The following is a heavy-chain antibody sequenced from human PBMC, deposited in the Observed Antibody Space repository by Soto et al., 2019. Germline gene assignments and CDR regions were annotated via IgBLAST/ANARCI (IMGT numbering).Heavy chain of an antibody. CDR3: ARSAWNYYFDI. J-gene: IGHJ4*02. CDR2: MSYSGST. Sequence: SSETLSLTCTVSGGSISSDDYYWSWIRQPPGKGLEWIGFMSYSGSTYYKPSLKSRVTISVDTSKNQFSLKLSSVTAADTAVYYCARSAWNYYFDIWGQGILVTVSS. V-gene: IGHV4-30-4*01. D-gene: IGHD1-7*01. CDR1: GGSISSDDYY.